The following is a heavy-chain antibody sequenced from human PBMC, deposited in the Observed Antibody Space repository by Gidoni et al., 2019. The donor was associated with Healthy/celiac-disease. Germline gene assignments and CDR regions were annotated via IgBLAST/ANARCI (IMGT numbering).Heavy chain of an antibody. D-gene: IGHD6-13*01. Sequence: QVQLVASGGGVVQPGRSLRLSCAASGFTFSSYGMQWVRQAPGKGLEWVAVISYDGSNKYYADSVKGRFTISRDNSKNTLYLQMNSLRAEDTAVYYCAKAGVSSSWNTVRNYYYYGMDVWGQGTTVTVSS. CDR3: AKAGVSSSWNTVRNYYYYGMDV. CDR2: ISYDGSNK. J-gene: IGHJ6*02. V-gene: IGHV3-30*18. CDR1: GFTFSSYG.